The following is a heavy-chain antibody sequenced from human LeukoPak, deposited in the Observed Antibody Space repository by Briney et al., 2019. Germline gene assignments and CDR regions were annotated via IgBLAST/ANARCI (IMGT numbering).Heavy chain of an antibody. CDR2: INPSGGST. Sequence: AAPVKVSCKASGYTFTSYYMHWVRQAPGQGLEWMGIINPSGGSTSYAQKFQGRVTMTRDMSTSTVYMELSSLRSEDTAVYYCAREGQARRLGFDPWGQGTLVTVSS. CDR1: GYTFTSYY. J-gene: IGHJ5*02. V-gene: IGHV1-46*01. D-gene: IGHD6-19*01. CDR3: AREGQARRLGFDP.